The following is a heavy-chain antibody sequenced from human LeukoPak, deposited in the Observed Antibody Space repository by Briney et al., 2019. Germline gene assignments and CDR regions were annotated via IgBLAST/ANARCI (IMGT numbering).Heavy chain of an antibody. V-gene: IGHV4-34*01. CDR3: ARGLLWIRGVILS. J-gene: IGHJ4*02. Sequence: SETLSPTCAVYGGSFSNYYWNWIRQRPGEGLEWIGEINHSGNTNYNPSLKSRVPISVDTSKQQFTLKLTAVTAADTAVYYCARGLLWIRGVILSWGQGTLVTVSS. CDR2: INHSGNT. D-gene: IGHD3-10*01. CDR1: GGSFSNYY.